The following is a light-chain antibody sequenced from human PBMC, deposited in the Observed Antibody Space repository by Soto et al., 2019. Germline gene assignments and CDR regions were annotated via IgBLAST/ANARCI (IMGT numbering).Light chain of an antibody. J-gene: IGLJ1*01. CDR1: VGL. V-gene: IGLV2-23*01. CDR3: CLYVGGRTYV. CDR2: DDT. Sequence: QSALTQPASVFGSPGQSFTTSSTGTVGLVSWYQQHPGKVPKLIIYDDTKRPSGVSSRFSGSKSGNTASLTISGLQTEDEADYYCCLYVGGRTYVFGTGTKLTVL.